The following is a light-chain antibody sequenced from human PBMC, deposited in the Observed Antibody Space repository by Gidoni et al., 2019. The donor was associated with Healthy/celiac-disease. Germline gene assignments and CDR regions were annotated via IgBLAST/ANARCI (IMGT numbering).Light chain of an antibody. J-gene: IGKJ1*01. CDR2: AAS. V-gene: IGKV1-39*01. Sequence: DIQMTQSPSSLSASVGDRVTIPCRASQSISSYLNWYQQKPGKAPKLLIYAASSLQSGVPSRFSGSGSGTDFTLTISSLQPEDFATYYCQQSYSTLFWTFGQGTKVEIK. CDR1: QSISSY. CDR3: QQSYSTLFWT.